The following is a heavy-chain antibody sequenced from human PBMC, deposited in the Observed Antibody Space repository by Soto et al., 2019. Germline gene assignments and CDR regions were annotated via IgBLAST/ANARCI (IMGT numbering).Heavy chain of an antibody. CDR3: ARDGYYAGFDI. CDR1: GFTFRSYY. J-gene: IGHJ3*02. V-gene: IGHV3-7*01. D-gene: IGHD3-10*01. Sequence: EVQVVESGGGLVQPGWSLRLSCEASGFTFRSYYMSWVRQPPGKGLEWVANIKQDGSEKYYVDSVKGRFTISRDNAKNSLFLEMNSLRAEDTAVYYCARDGYYAGFDIWGQGTMVTVSS. CDR2: IKQDGSEK.